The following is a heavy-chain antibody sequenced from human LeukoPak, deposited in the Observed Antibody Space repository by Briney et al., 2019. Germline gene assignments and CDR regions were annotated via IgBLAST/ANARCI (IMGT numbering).Heavy chain of an antibody. CDR3: ARDHRTESDGYYFVNELWYFDL. CDR2: INPTNEKT. Sequence: ASVKVSCKASGYSFRNYGMHWVRQAPGKRLEWMGWINPTNEKTKYSEKFQGRVTISRDTGASTVYMELSSVRSEDTAVYYCARDHRTESDGYYFVNELWYFDLWGRGTLVTVSS. V-gene: IGHV1-3*01. J-gene: IGHJ2*01. CDR1: GYSFRNYG. D-gene: IGHD3-22*01.